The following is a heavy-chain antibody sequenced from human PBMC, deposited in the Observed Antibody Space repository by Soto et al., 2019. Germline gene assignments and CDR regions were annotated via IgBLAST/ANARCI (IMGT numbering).Heavy chain of an antibody. Sequence: ASVKVSCKASGYTFTSYAMHWVRQAPGQRLEWMGWINAGNGNTKYSQKFQGRVTITRDTSASTAYMELSSLRSEDTAVYYCARVATGGGNRYYSYGMDVWGQGTTVTVSS. CDR2: INAGNGNT. V-gene: IGHV1-3*01. D-gene: IGHD2-15*01. J-gene: IGHJ6*02. CDR1: GYTFTSYA. CDR3: ARVATGGGNRYYSYGMDV.